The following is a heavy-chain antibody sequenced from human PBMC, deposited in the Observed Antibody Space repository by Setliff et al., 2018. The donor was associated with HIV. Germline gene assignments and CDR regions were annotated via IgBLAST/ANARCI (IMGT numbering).Heavy chain of an antibody. Sequence: GGSLRLSCAASGFIFSSYSMNWVRQAPGKGLEWVSYISSSSSSTIYYADSVKGRFTISRDNAKNSLYLQMNSLRAEDTAVYYCAKDRGYYGSGSSLDYWGQGTLVTVSS. CDR2: ISSSSSSTI. J-gene: IGHJ4*02. CDR3: AKDRGYYGSGSSLDY. CDR1: GFIFSSYS. D-gene: IGHD3-10*01. V-gene: IGHV3-48*01.